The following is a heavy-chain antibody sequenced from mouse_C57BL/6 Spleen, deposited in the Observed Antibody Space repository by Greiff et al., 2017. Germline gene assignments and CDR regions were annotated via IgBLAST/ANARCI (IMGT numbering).Heavy chain of an antibody. CDR2: INPYNGGT. CDR1: GYTFTDYY. V-gene: IGHV1-19*01. CDR3: ARASNGYFDY. D-gene: IGHD2-5*01. J-gene: IGHJ2*01. Sequence: VQLQQSGPVLVKPGASVKMSCKASGYTFTDYYMNWVKQSHGKSLEWIGVINPYNGGTSYNQKFKGKATLTVDKSSSTAYMELNSLTSEDSAVYYCARASNGYFDYWGQGTTLTVSS.